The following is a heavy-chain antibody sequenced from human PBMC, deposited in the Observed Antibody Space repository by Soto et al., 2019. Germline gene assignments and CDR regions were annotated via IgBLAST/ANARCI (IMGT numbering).Heavy chain of an antibody. CDR3: AKDRNYPRDQFHY. Sequence: PGGFLRLSCAASGFTVSTYALSWVRQAPGKGLEWVSAISANGQGIYYADSVRGRFTISRDNSKNTIFLHMDSLRAEDTAVYYCAKDRNYPRDQFHYWGQGTLVTVSS. V-gene: IGHV3-23*01. CDR1: GFTVSTYA. J-gene: IGHJ4*02. D-gene: IGHD1-7*01. CDR2: ISANGQGI.